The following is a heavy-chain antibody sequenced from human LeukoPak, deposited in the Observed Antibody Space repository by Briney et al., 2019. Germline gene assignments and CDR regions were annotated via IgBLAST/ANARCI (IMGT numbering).Heavy chain of an antibody. Sequence: SETLSLTCTVSGGSISSYYWSWIRQPAGKGLEWIGRIYTSGSTNYNPSLKSRVTMSVDTSKNQFSLKLSSVTAADTAVYYCARGIVGQAAAGNGEDYYYYYMDVWGKGTTVTVSS. CDR1: GGSISSYY. CDR3: ARGIVGQAAAGNGEDYYYYYMDV. J-gene: IGHJ6*03. D-gene: IGHD6-13*01. V-gene: IGHV4-4*07. CDR2: IYTSGST.